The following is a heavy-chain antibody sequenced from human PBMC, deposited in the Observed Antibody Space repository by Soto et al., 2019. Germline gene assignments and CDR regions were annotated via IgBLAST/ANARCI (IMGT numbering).Heavy chain of an antibody. Sequence: EVQLLESGGGLVQPGGSLRLSCAASGFTFNNYAMSWVRQAPGKRPEWVSVISGSGGSTYYADSVKGRFTISRDNSKNTLYLQMNSLRGEDTAVYYCAKRATGTYFDYWGQGTLVTVSS. CDR1: GFTFNNYA. CDR3: AKRATGTYFDY. V-gene: IGHV3-23*01. CDR2: ISGSGGST. J-gene: IGHJ4*02. D-gene: IGHD1-1*01.